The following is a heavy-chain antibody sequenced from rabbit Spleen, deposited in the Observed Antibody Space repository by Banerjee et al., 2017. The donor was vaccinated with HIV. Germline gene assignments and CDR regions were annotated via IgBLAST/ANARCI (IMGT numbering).Heavy chain of an antibody. D-gene: IGHD8-1*01. V-gene: IGHV1S45*01. CDR1: GFSFSSSDY. CDR2: IAGSSSAFT. Sequence: QEQLVESGGGLVKPEGSLTLTCTASGFSFSSSDYMCWVRQAPGKGLEWISCIAGSSSAFTYSATWAQGRFTCSKTSSTTVTLQMTSLTVADTATYFCARDAATSFSSYGMDLWGQGTLVTVS. J-gene: IGHJ6*01. CDR3: ARDAATSFSSYGMDL.